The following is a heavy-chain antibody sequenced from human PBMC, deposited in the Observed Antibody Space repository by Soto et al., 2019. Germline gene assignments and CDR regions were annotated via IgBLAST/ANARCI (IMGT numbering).Heavy chain of an antibody. CDR3: ARDLSSSLYYDYYGMDV. D-gene: IGHD6-13*01. J-gene: IGHJ6*02. Sequence: QVQLVESGGGVVQPGRSLRLSCAASGFTFSSYGMHWVRQAPGKGLEWVAVIWYDGSNKYYADSVKGRFTISRDNSKTTLYLQMNSRRAEDTAVYYCARDLSSSLYYDYYGMDVWGQGTTVTVSS. CDR2: IWYDGSNK. CDR1: GFTFSSYG. V-gene: IGHV3-33*01.